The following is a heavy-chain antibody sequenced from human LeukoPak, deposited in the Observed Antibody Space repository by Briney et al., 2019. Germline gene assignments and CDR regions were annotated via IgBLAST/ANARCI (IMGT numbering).Heavy chain of an antibody. J-gene: IGHJ6*03. V-gene: IGHV3-23*01. CDR3: AKGSRPGYSYGPREYYYYMDV. CDR2: ISGSGGST. D-gene: IGHD5-18*01. Sequence: GGSLRLSCAASGFTFSSYAMSWVRQAPGKGLEWVSAISGSGGSTFYADSVKGRFTISRDNSKNTLYLQMNSLRAEDTAIYYCAKGSRPGYSYGPREYYYYMDVWGKGTTVTVSS. CDR1: GFTFSSYA.